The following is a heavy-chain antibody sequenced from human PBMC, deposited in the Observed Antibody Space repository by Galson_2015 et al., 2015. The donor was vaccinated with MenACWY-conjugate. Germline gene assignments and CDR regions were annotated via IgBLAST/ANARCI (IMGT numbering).Heavy chain of an antibody. D-gene: IGHD2-2*02. CDR3: AGLYCDSGTCYTILDYFDP. V-gene: IGHV5-51*03. CDR2: ILPVDSDT. Sequence: QSGAEVKKPGESLKISCKASGYTFNNYWIAWVRQMPGKGLEWMGIILPVDSDTRYSPSFQGQVTISVDRSIGTAYLQWSSLKASDTAMYYCAGLYCDSGTCYTILDYFDPWGQGTQVIVSS. CDR1: GYTFNNYW. J-gene: IGHJ5*02.